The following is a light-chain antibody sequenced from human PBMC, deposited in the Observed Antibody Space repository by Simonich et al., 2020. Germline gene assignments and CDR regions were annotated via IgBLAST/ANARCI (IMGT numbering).Light chain of an antibody. CDR1: QDINNY. CDR3: QQYDNLPIT. V-gene: IGKV1-33*01. CDR2: DAS. Sequence: DIQMTQSPSSLSASVGERVTITFQASQDINNYLNLYQQKPGTAPKLLIYDASNWETGVPSRFSGSGSGTDFTFTISSLQPEDIATYYCQQYDNLPITFGQGTRLEIK. J-gene: IGKJ5*01.